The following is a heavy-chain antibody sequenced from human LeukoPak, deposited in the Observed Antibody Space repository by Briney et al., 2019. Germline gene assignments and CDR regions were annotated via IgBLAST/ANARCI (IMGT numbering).Heavy chain of an antibody. CDR1: GYTSTSYG. V-gene: IGHV1-18*04. Sequence: ASVKVSCKASGYTSTSYGISWVRQAPGQGLEWMGWISAYNGNTNYAQKLQGRVTMTTDTSTSTAYMELRSLRSDDTAVYYCARNDYGDYVFDYWGQGTLVTVSS. D-gene: IGHD4-17*01. J-gene: IGHJ4*02. CDR2: ISAYNGNT. CDR3: ARNDYGDYVFDY.